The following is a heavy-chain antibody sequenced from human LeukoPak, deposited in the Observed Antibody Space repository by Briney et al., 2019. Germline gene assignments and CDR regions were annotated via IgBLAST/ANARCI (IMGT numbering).Heavy chain of an antibody. Sequence: GGSLRLSCAASGFSFSKNGMHWVRQAPGKGPEWVAIIWYDGTNKYYADSVKGRFTISRDNSKNTLYLQMNSLRAEDTAVYYCAKTLSSSWYFDAFDIWGQGTMVTVSS. J-gene: IGHJ3*02. CDR1: GFSFSKNG. CDR3: AKTLSSSWYFDAFDI. D-gene: IGHD6-13*01. CDR2: IWYDGTNK. V-gene: IGHV3-33*06.